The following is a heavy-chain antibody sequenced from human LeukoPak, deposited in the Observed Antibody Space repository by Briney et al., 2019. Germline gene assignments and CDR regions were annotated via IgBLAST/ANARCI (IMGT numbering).Heavy chain of an antibody. CDR2: ISSSSSYI. D-gene: IGHD6-13*01. Sequence: PGGSLRLSCAASGFTFSSYSMNWVRQAPGKGLEWVSSISSSSSYIYYADSVKGRFTISRDNAKNSLYLQMNSLRAEDTAVYYCARGQIAAAGYYFDYWGQGTTVTVSS. CDR1: GFTFSSYS. V-gene: IGHV3-21*01. J-gene: IGHJ4*03. CDR3: ARGQIAAAGYYFDY.